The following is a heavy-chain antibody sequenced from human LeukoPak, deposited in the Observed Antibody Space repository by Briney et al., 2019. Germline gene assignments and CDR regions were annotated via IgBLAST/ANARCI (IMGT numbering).Heavy chain of an antibody. CDR2: INSDESST. D-gene: IGHD6-19*01. CDR1: GFTFSSYW. V-gene: IGHV3-74*01. CDR3: ARALAVAGSVGGLVD. J-gene: IGHJ4*02. Sequence: GGSLRLSCAASGFTFSSYWMHWVRQAPGKGLMWLSRINSDESSTSYADSVKGRFTISRDNAQNTLYLQMNSLRAEDTAVYYCARALAVAGSVGGLVDWGQGTLVTVSS.